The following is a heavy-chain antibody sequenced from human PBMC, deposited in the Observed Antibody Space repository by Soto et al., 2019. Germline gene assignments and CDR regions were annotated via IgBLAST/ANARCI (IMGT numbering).Heavy chain of an antibody. D-gene: IGHD3-3*01. Sequence: ASVKVSCKASGGTFSSYAISWVRQAPGQGLEWMGGIIPIFGTANYAQKFQGRVTITADESTSTAYMELSSLRSEDTAVYYCARGYYDFWSGYFGSPWNWFDPWGQGTLVTVSS. CDR1: GGTFSSYA. CDR3: ARGYYDFWSGYFGSPWNWFDP. V-gene: IGHV1-69*13. J-gene: IGHJ5*02. CDR2: IIPIFGTA.